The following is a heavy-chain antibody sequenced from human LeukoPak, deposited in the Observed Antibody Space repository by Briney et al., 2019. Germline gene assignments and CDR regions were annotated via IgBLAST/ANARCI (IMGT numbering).Heavy chain of an antibody. CDR1: GYTFSGTGWY. J-gene: IGHJ4*02. CDR2: IYPNNGAT. V-gene: IGHV1-2*02. Sequence: ASVTVSCKASGYTFSGTGWYLYWLRQAPGQGLECMGWIYPNNGATAYAQKFQGRVAMTRDTSISTAYMELRRLRPDDTAVYYCARDGTAQMVEFDYWGQGTLVTVSS. D-gene: IGHD3-10*01. CDR3: ARDGTAQMVEFDY.